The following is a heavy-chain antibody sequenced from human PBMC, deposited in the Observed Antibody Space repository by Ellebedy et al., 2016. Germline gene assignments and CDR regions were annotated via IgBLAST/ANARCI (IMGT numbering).Heavy chain of an antibody. CDR2: INHSGST. CDR3: ARSLHWGRPGWFDP. Sequence: SETLSLTCAVYGGSFSGYYWSWIRQPPGKGLEWIGEINHSGSTNYNPSLKSRVTISVDTSKNQFSLKLSSVTAADTAVYYCARSLHWGRPGWFDPWGQGTLVTVSS. D-gene: IGHD7-27*01. V-gene: IGHV4-34*01. CDR1: GGSFSGYY. J-gene: IGHJ5*02.